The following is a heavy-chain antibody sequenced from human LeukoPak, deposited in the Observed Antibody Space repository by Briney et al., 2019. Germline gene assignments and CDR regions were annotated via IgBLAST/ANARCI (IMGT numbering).Heavy chain of an antibody. Sequence: GGSLRLSCVVSGFSFSTYSLNWIRQAPGKGLEWVSAISGSGGTTYYADSVKGRFTISRDNSKNTLYLQMNSLRAEDTAVYYCARDARDGYGGNPFDYWGQGTLVTVSS. D-gene: IGHD4-23*01. J-gene: IGHJ4*02. V-gene: IGHV3-23*01. CDR3: ARDARDGYGGNPFDY. CDR1: GFSFSTYS. CDR2: ISGSGGTT.